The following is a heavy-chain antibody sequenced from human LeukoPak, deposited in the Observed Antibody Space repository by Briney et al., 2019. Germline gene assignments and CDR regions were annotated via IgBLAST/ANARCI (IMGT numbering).Heavy chain of an antibody. V-gene: IGHV3-53*01. CDR2: IYSGGST. J-gene: IGHJ4*02. CDR1: GFTVSSNY. D-gene: IGHD6-19*01. Sequence: GGSLRLSCAASGFTVSSNYMSWVRQAPGKGLEWVSVIYSGGSTYYADSVKGRFTISRDNSKNTLYLQMNSLRAEDTAAYYCARDKWGAVAGLDYWGQGTLVTVSS. CDR3: ARDKWGAVAGLDY.